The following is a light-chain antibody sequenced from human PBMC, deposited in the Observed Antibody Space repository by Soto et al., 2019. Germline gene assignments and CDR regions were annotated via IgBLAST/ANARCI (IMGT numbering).Light chain of an antibody. V-gene: IGKV3-20*01. Sequence: EIVLTQSPGTLSLSPGERATLSCRARQSVTSNYLAWYQQKPGQAPRLLIYGVSSRATGIPDRFSGSGSGTEFILTISRVEPEDFAVYFCQQYGTSPLTLGGGTKVDTK. CDR2: GVS. J-gene: IGKJ4*01. CDR1: QSVTSNY. CDR3: QQYGTSPLT.